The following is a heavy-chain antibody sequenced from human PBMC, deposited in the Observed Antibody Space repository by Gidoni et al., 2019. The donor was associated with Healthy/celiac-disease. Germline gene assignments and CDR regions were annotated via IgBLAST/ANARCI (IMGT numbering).Heavy chain of an antibody. D-gene: IGHD4-17*01. CDR1: GGSISSGGYH. V-gene: IGHV4-31*01. Sequence: QVQLQESGPGLVKPSPTLSLTCPVPGGSISSGGYHWSWIRQHPGKGLEWIGYIYYSGSTYYNPSLKSLVTISVDTSKNQFSLKLSAVTAADTAVYYCARLTAVTTSYYFDYWGQGTLVTVSS. CDR3: ARLTAVTTSYYFDY. J-gene: IGHJ4*02. CDR2: IYYSGST.